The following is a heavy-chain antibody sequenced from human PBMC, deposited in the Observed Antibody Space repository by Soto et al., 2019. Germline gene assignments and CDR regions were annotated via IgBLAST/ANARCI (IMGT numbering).Heavy chain of an antibody. V-gene: IGHV3-7*01. CDR1: GFTFSSYW. CDR3: ARVNYYYYYYMGV. Sequence: TGGSLRLSCAASGFTFSSYWMSWVRQAPGKGLEWVANIKQDGSEKYYVDSVKGRFTISRDNAKNSLYLQMNSLRAEDTAVYYCARVNYYYYYYMGVWGKGTTVTVSS. J-gene: IGHJ6*03. CDR2: IKQDGSEK.